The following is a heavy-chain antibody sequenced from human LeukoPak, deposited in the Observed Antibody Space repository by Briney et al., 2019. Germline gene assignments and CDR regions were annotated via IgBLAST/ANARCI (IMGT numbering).Heavy chain of an antibody. CDR2: INPNSGGT. D-gene: IGHD1-26*01. Sequence: ASVKVSCKASGYTFTGYYMHWVRQAPGQGLEWMGWINPNSGGTNYAQKFQGRVTMTWDTSISTAYMELSRLRSDDTAVYYCARVIVGATRGGYYFDYWGQGTLVTVSS. V-gene: IGHV1-2*02. CDR1: GYTFTGYY. J-gene: IGHJ4*02. CDR3: ARVIVGATRGGYYFDY.